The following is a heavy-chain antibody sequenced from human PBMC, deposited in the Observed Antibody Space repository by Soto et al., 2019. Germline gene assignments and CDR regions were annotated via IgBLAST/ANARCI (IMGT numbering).Heavy chain of an antibody. Sequence: SQTLSLTCTVSDISIGRARDYWGRIRQPPGKGLAWIGKLDVGGSKSYNPSLKGRVTRSADTSKNQLSLRLTSVTARDTAVYYGARRQRGRGGGYQLDPGGGGTLVTVS. V-gene: IGHV4-39*01. CDR1: DISIGRARDY. CDR2: LDVGGSK. D-gene: IGHD5-18*01. J-gene: IGHJ5*02. CDR3: ARRQRGRGGGYQLDP.